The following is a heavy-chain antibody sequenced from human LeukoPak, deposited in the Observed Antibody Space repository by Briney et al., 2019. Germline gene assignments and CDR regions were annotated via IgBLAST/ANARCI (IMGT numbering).Heavy chain of an antibody. J-gene: IGHJ4*02. D-gene: IGHD3-9*01. CDR1: GFTFSSYW. CDR2: IHGDGSSTST. CDR3: ARDSDWAFDY. Sequence: GGSLRLSCTASGFTFSSYWMHWVRQAPGKGLMWVSRIHGDGSSTSTSYADSVKGRFTISSDNAKNTLYLQMNDLKAEDTAVYYCARDSDWAFDYWGQGSLVTVSS. V-gene: IGHV3-74*01.